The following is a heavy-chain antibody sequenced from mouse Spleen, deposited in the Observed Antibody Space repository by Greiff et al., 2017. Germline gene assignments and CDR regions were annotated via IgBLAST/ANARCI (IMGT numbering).Heavy chain of an antibody. J-gene: IGHJ3*01. CDR2: IWSDGST. V-gene: IGHV2-6-1*01. CDR3: ASHYYYGSSYESLAWFAY. Sequence: VKLQESGPGLVAPSQSLSITCTISGFSLTSYGVHWVRQPPGKGLEWLVVIWSDGSTTYNSALKSRLSISKDNSKSQVFLKMNSLQTDDTAMYYCASHYYYGSSYESLAWFAYWGQGTLVTVSA. D-gene: IGHD1-1*01. CDR1: GFSLTSYG.